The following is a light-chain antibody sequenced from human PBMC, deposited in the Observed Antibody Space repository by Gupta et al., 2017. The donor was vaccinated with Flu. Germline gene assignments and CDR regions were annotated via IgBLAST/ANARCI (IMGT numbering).Light chain of an antibody. CDR3: AAWDDSLNTWV. Sequence: QSILTQPPSTSGTPGQRVPISCSGGSSNIGSNTVTWYQQLPGTAPKVLIHSNNHRPSGVPDRFSGSKSGTSASLASSGLQSEDEADYYCAAWDDSLNTWVFGGGTKLTVL. CDR2: SNN. CDR1: SSNIGSNT. J-gene: IGLJ3*02. V-gene: IGLV1-44*01.